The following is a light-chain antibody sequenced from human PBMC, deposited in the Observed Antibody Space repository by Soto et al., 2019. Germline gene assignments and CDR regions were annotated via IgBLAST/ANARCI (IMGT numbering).Light chain of an antibody. CDR2: DVS. V-gene: IGLV2-11*01. J-gene: IGLJ1*01. Sequence: QSVLTQPRSVSGSPGQSVTISCTGTSNDVGDYNYVSWYQQHPDKAPKLMIYDVSKRPSGVPDRFSGSKSGNTASLTISGLQAEDEADYFCCSYAGSSTFVFGTGTRSPS. CDR3: CSYAGSSTFV. CDR1: SNDVGDYNY.